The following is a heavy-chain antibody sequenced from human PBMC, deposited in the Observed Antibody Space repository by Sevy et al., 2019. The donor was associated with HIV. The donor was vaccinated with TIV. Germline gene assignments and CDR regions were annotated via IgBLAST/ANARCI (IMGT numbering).Heavy chain of an antibody. CDR1: GFTFSSYA. CDR2: ISGSGGST. Sequence: GGSLRPSCAASGFTFSSYAMSWVRQAPGKGLEWVSAISGSGGSTYYADSVKGRFTISRDNSKNTLYLQMNSLRAEDTAAYYCAKDRNSGSRPPIFDYWGQGTLVTVSS. V-gene: IGHV3-23*01. D-gene: IGHD1-26*01. CDR3: AKDRNSGSRPPIFDY. J-gene: IGHJ4*02.